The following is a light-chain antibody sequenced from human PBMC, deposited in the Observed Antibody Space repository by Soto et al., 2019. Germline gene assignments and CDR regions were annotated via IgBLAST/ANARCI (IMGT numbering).Light chain of an antibody. CDR3: QQSYSTPYT. V-gene: IGKV1-39*01. J-gene: IGKJ2*01. Sequence: DIQMTQSPSSLSASLGDRVTITCRASQSISTYVNWYHQKLGKAPKLLIYAASNLQSGVSSRFSGSGSGTDFTLTISSLQPEDSATYYCQQSYSTPYTCGQGTQLEIK. CDR1: QSISTY. CDR2: AAS.